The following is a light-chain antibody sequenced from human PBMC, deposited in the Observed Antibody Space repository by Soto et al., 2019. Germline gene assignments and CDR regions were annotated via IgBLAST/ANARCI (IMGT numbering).Light chain of an antibody. V-gene: IGLV2-14*01. Sequence: QSVLTQPASVSGSPGQSIAISCTGTSSVVGGYNYVSWYQQHPGKAPKLIVYDVSNRPSGVSDRFSGSKSGKTASLTISGLQAEDEADYYCSSYTSSSTYVFGTGTKVTVL. J-gene: IGLJ1*01. CDR3: SSYTSSSTYV. CDR1: SSVVGGYNY. CDR2: DVS.